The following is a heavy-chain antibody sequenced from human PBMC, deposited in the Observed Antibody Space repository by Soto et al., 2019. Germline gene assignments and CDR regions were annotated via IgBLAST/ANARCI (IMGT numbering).Heavy chain of an antibody. CDR2: ISHTGSTI. CDR3: ASLHPDLRLPSAY. J-gene: IGHJ4*02. D-gene: IGHD2-21*02. V-gene: IGHV3-11*01. CDR1: GITFSDYY. Sequence: QVQLVESGGGLVKPRGSLRLSCAASGITFSDYYMTWIRQAPGKGLEWVSYISHTGSTIYYADSVKGRFTISRDNAKNSLYLQMNSLRAEDTALYYCASLHPDLRLPSAYWGQGTLVTVSS.